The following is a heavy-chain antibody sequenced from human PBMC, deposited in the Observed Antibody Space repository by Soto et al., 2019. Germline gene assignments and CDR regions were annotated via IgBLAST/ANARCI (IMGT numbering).Heavy chain of an antibody. J-gene: IGHJ6*02. D-gene: IGHD2-15*01. CDR2: ISPSSGHI. V-gene: IGHV3-21*06. CDR3: SGCSGGACHKNYGMDV. Sequence: EVHLVESGGGLVKPGGSLRLSCAVSGFTFSSCTMNWVRQAPGKGLEWVSSISPSSGHIYYADSVKGRFTMSRDNAKNSVFLQMTSLRGEDTAVYYCSGCSGGACHKNYGMDVWGQGTTVTVSS. CDR1: GFTFSSCT.